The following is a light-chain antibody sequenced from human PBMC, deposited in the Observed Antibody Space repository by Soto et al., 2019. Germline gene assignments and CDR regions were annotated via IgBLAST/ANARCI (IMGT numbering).Light chain of an antibody. Sequence: EIVLTQSPGTLFLSPGERATLSCRASQSVSSYLAWYQQKPGQAPRLLIYGASSRATGIPDRFSGSGSGTDLTLTISRLEPEDFAVYYCQQYGRPSRTFGQGTKVEIK. CDR2: GAS. V-gene: IGKV3-20*01. CDR3: QQYGRPSRT. J-gene: IGKJ1*01. CDR1: QSVSSY.